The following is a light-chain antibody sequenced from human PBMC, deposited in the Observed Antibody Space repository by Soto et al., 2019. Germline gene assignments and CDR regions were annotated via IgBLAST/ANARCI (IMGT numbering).Light chain of an antibody. CDR1: SSDIGRYRY. V-gene: IGLV2-14*01. CDR3: SSYSTTSSPHVL. Sequence: QSALTQPASVSGSPGQSIAISCTGTSSDIGRYRYVSWYQQQPGKAPKLMIYEVSYRPSGVSTRFSGSKSDNTASLTISGLQAEDEADYFCSSYSTTSSPHVLFGGGTKLTVL. J-gene: IGLJ2*01. CDR2: EVS.